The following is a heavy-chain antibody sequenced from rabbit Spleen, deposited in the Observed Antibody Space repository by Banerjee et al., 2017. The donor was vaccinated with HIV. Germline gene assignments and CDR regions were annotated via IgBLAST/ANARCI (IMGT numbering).Heavy chain of an antibody. CDR3: ARDPVIAGSAYYDL. J-gene: IGHJ4*01. D-gene: IGHD8-1*01. Sequence: EQLEESGGGLVKPEGSLTLTCKASGVSFSDKDVMCWVRQAPGKGLEWIACICAGISDSTYYASWAKGRFTISETSSTTVTLQMTSLTAADTATYFCARDPVIAGSAYYDLWGPGTLVTVS. V-gene: IGHV1S45*01. CDR2: ICAGISDST. CDR1: GVSFSDKDV.